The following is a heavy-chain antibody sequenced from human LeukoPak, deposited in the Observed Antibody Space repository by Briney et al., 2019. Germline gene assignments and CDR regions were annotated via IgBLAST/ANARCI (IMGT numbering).Heavy chain of an antibody. CDR3: ARAADFWSGYYINYYYGMDV. CDR1: GYTFTSYY. Sequence: GASVKVSCKASGYTFTSYYMHWVRQAPGQGLEWMGIINPSGGSTSYAQKFQGRVTMTRDTSTSTVYMELSSLRSEDTAVYYCARAADFWSGYYINYYYGMDVWGQGTTVTVSS. D-gene: IGHD3-3*01. V-gene: IGHV1-46*01. J-gene: IGHJ6*02. CDR2: INPSGGST.